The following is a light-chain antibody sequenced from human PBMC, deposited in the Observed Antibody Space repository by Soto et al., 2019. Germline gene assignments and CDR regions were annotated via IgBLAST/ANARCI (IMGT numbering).Light chain of an antibody. CDR2: AAS. V-gene: IGKV1-27*01. CDR1: PGIINY. CDR3: KKYNSAPLT. Sequence: DIQMTQSPSSLSASVGDRVTITCRASPGIINYLAWYQQKPGKVPKLLIYAASTLQSGVPSRFSGSGSGTEFTLTISSLQPEDVATYYCKKYNSAPLTFGQGTRLEIK. J-gene: IGKJ5*01.